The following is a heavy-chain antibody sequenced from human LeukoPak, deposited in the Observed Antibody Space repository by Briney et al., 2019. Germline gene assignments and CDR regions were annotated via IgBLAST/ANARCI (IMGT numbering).Heavy chain of an antibody. CDR3: ARGIDCSSTSCEGNWFDP. V-gene: IGHV3-23*01. D-gene: IGHD2-2*01. CDR2: ISGSGGST. CDR1: GFTFSSYA. J-gene: IGHJ5*02. Sequence: AGGSLRLSCAASGFTFSSYAMSWVRQAPGKGLEWVSAISGSGGSTYYADSVKGRFTISRDNSKNSLYLQMNSLRAEDTALYHCARGIDCSSTSCEGNWFDPWGRGTLVTVSS.